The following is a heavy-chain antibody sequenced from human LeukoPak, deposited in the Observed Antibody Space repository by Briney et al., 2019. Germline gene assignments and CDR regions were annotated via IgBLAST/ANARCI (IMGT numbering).Heavy chain of an antibody. CDR3: ARDRWASWDYGRYYFDY. J-gene: IGHJ4*02. V-gene: IGHV4-39*07. CDR1: GGSISSSSYY. D-gene: IGHD4-17*01. CDR2: IYYSGST. Sequence: SETLSLTCTVSGGSISSSSYYWGWIRQPPGKGLEWIGSIYYSGSTYYNPSLKSRVTISVDTSKNQFSLKLSSVTAADTAVYYCARDRWASWDYGRYYFDYWGQGTLVTVSS.